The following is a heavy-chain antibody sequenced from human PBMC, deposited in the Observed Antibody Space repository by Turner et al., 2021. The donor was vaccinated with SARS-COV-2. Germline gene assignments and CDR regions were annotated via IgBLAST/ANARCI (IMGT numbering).Heavy chain of an antibody. CDR2: ISYDGSNK. Sequence: QVQLVESGGGVVQHGLSLRLSCAASGFTLSSYVMHWVRQAPGKGLEWVAVISYDGSNKYYADSVKSRFTISRDNSKNTLYLQMNSLRAEDTAVYYCARDSGDFDYWGQGTLVTVSS. J-gene: IGHJ4*02. CDR1: GFTLSSYV. V-gene: IGHV3-30-3*01. D-gene: IGHD3-10*01. CDR3: ARDSGDFDY.